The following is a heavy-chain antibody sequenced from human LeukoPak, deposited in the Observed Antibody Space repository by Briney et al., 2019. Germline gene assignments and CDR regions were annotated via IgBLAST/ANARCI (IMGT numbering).Heavy chain of an antibody. CDR2: IYSGDFYT. CDR1: GYSFTSYW. Sequence: GGSLKIFRKGSGYSFTSYWIGWVRQIAGKSLGWIGVIYSGDFYTKYSPSFQGQVTISADKSISTAYLQWSSLKASDTAMYYCARRYCSSTSCPDYYDTSGYHYDYWGQGTLVTVSS. J-gene: IGHJ4*02. D-gene: IGHD3-22*01. CDR3: ARRYCSSTSCPDYYDTSGYHYDY. V-gene: IGHV5-51*01.